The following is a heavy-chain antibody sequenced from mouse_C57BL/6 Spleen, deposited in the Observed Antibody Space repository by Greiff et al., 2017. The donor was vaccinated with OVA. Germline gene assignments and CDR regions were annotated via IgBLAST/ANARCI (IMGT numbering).Heavy chain of an antibody. J-gene: IGHJ4*01. CDR3: ARSFITTVVATWDYAMDY. CDR1: GYTFTSYG. CDR2: IYPRSGNT. V-gene: IGHV1-81*01. Sequence: VMLVESGAELARPGASVKLSCKASGYTFTSYGISWVKQRTGQGLEWIGEIYPRSGNTYYNERFKGKATLTADKSSSTAYMELRSLTSEDSAVYFCARSFITTVVATWDYAMDYWGQGTSVTVSS. D-gene: IGHD1-1*01.